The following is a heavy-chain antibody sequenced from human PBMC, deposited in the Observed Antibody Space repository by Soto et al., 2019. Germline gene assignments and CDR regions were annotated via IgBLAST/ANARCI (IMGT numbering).Heavy chain of an antibody. J-gene: IGHJ5*02. D-gene: IGHD3-10*01. CDR1: GFTFSDYY. V-gene: IGHV3-11*05. CDR3: AREGRFGELTSNWFDP. CDR2: ISSSSSYT. Sequence: QVQLVESGGGLVKPGGSLRLSCAASGFTFSDYYMSWIRQAPGKGLEWVSYISSSSSYTNYADSVKGRFTISRDNAKNSLYLQMNSLRAEDTAVYYCAREGRFGELTSNWFDPWGQGTLVTVSS.